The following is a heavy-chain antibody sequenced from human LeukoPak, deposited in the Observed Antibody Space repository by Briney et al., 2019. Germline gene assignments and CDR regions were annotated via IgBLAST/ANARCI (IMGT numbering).Heavy chain of an antibody. CDR2: IDPSDSYT. V-gene: IGHV5-10-1*01. J-gene: IGHJ5*02. D-gene: IGHD2-15*01. CDR3: ATHPAYCSGGSCYGNWFDP. CDR1: GYSFTSYW. Sequence: GESLKISCKGSGYSFTSYWISWVRQMPGKGLEWVGRIDPSDSYTNYSPSLQGHVTISADKSISTAYLQWSSLKASDTAMYYCATHPAYCSGGSCYGNWFDPWGQGTLVTVSS.